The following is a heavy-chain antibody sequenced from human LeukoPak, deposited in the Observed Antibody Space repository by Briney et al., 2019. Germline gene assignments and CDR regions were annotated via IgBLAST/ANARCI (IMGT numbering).Heavy chain of an antibody. Sequence: GGSLRLSCAASGFTFSSYAMSWVRQAPGKGLEWVSAISGSGGSTYYADSVKGRFTISSDNSKNTLYLQMNSLRAEDTAVYYCAKKGSYYDSSGYQKAAFDYWGQGTLVTVSS. J-gene: IGHJ4*02. CDR1: GFTFSSYA. CDR2: ISGSGGST. V-gene: IGHV3-23*01. CDR3: AKKGSYYDSSGYQKAAFDY. D-gene: IGHD3-22*01.